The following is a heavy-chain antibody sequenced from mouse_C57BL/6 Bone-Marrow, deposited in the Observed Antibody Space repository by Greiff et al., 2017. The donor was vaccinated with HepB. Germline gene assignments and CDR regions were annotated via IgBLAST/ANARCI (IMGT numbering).Heavy chain of an antibody. Sequence: VQLQQSGAELVRPGASVKLSCTASGFNITDDYMHWVKQRPEQGLEWIGWIDPENGDTEYASKFQGKATITADTSSNTAYLQLSGLTSEDTAVYYCTSDGYYPAWFAYWGQGTLVTVSA. V-gene: IGHV14-4*01. CDR3: TSDGYYPAWFAY. CDR1: GFNITDDY. J-gene: IGHJ3*01. CDR2: IDPENGDT. D-gene: IGHD2-3*01.